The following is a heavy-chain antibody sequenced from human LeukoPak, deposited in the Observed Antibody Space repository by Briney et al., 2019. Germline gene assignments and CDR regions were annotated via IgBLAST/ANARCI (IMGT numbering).Heavy chain of an antibody. Sequence: ASVKVSCKASGYTFTSYGISWVRQAPGQGLEWMGWISAYNGNTNYAQKLQGRVTMTTDTSTSTAYMELRSLRSDDTAVYYCARDFGKYGSGELDYGMDVWGQGTTVTVSS. V-gene: IGHV1-18*01. CDR3: ARDFGKYGSGELDYGMDV. CDR2: ISAYNGNT. CDR1: GYTFTSYG. J-gene: IGHJ6*02. D-gene: IGHD3-10*01.